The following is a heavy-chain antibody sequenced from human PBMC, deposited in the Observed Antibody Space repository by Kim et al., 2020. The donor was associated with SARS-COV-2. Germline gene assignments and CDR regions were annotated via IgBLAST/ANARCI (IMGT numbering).Heavy chain of an antibody. V-gene: IGHV4-34*01. J-gene: IGHJ4*02. Sequence: SETLSLTCAVYGGSFSGYYWSWIRQPPGKGLEWTGEINHSGSTNYNPSLKSRVTISVDTSKNQFSLKLSSVTAADTAVYYCARFWYSSGWLSDYWGQGTLVTVSS. CDR2: INHSGST. D-gene: IGHD6-19*01. CDR1: GGSFSGYY. CDR3: ARFWYSSGWLSDY.